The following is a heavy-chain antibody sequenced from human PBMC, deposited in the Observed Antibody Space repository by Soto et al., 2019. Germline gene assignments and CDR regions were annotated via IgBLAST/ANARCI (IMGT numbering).Heavy chain of an antibody. D-gene: IGHD6-13*01. V-gene: IGHV3-48*01. CDR1: GFTFSSYS. CDR3: ARHPERIAQIGWFDP. Sequence: EVQLVESGGGLVQPGGSLRLSCAASGFTFSSYSRNWVRQAPGKGLEWVSYISSSSSTIYYADSVKGRFTISRDNAKNSLYLQMNGLRAEDTAVYYCARHPERIAQIGWFDPWGQGTLVTVSS. J-gene: IGHJ5*02. CDR2: ISSSSSTI.